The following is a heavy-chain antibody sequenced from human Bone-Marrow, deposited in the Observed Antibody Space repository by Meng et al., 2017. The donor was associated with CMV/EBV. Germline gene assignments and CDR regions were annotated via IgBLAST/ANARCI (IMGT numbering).Heavy chain of an antibody. Sequence: WSWIRQPPGKGLEWIGEINHSGSTNYNPSLKSRVTISVDTSKNQFSLKLSSVTAADTAVYYCARGDPYSNNWYSSGPRLYYYYGMDVWGQGTTVTVSS. V-gene: IGHV4-34*01. D-gene: IGHD6-19*01. CDR3: ARGDPYSNNWYSSGPRLYYYYGMDV. CDR2: INHSGST. J-gene: IGHJ6*02.